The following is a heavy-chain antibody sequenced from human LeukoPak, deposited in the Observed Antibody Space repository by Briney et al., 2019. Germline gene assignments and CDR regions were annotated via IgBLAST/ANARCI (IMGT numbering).Heavy chain of an antibody. Sequence: PSETLSLTCTVSGGSISSYYWNWIRQPPGKGLEWIGYIYYSGGTNHNPSLKSRVSLSVDTAKNQFSLKLSSVTAADTAVYYCGSSNIAASGKPFDSWGQGTLVTVSS. V-gene: IGHV4-59*08. CDR1: GGSISSYY. D-gene: IGHD6-13*01. J-gene: IGHJ4*02. CDR3: GSSNIAASGKPFDS. CDR2: IYYSGGT.